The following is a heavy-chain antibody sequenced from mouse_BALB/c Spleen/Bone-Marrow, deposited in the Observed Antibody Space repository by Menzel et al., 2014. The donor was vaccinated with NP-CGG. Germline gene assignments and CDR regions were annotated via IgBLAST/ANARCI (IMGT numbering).Heavy chain of an antibody. CDR1: GHTFTSYW. V-gene: IGHV1-69*02. CDR2: IYPSDSYT. CDR3: TTGAY. Sequence: QVQLQQPGAELVRPGASVKLSCKASGHTFTSYWINWVKQRPGQGLEWIGNIYPSDSYTNYNQKFKDKATLTVDKSSSTAYMQLSSPTSEDSAVYYCTTGAYWGQGTLVTVSA. J-gene: IGHJ3*01. D-gene: IGHD4-1*01.